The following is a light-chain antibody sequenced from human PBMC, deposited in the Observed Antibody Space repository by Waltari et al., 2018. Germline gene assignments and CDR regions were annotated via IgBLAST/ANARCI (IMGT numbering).Light chain of an antibody. J-gene: IGKJ1*01. CDR1: QVISNA. Sequence: DIQMPQSPSPLSASVGDRVTITCRASQVISNALAWYKQKPGKAPNLQVYDGSRLETGVPFRFCGIGFGKDYTLYISCLEPGNFATYCCRHNLDIPCTFGQGTQVEI. V-gene: IGKV1-NL1*01. CDR2: DGS. CDR3: RHNLDIPCT.